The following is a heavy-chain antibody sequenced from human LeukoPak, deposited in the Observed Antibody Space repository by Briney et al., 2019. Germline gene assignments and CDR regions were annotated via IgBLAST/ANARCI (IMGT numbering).Heavy chain of an antibody. CDR2: ISSSSSYM. CDR3: ARYSDFVWTNWFDR. J-gene: IGHJ5*02. V-gene: IGHV3-21*01. Sequence: GGSLRLSCAASGFTFSSYSMNWVRQAPGKGLEWVPSISSSSSYMYYADSVKGRFTISRDNAKNSLYLQMNSLRAEDTAVYYCARYSDFVWTNWFDRWGQGTLVTVSS. CDR1: GFTFSSYS. D-gene: IGHD3-9*01.